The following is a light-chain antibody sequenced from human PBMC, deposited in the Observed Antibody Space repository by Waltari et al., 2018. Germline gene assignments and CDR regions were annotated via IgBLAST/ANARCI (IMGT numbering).Light chain of an antibody. J-gene: IGLJ2*01. CDR1: TGAVTSGHY. CDR2: DTN. CDR3: FLSYIYVGGV. Sequence: QAVVTQEPSLTVSPGGTVTLTCGSSTGAVTSGHYPYWFQQKPGQAPRTLIYDTNNKHSCTPARFSGSLIGGKAALTLSGAQPEDEAEYYCFLSYIYVGGVCGGGTKLTVL. V-gene: IGLV7-46*01.